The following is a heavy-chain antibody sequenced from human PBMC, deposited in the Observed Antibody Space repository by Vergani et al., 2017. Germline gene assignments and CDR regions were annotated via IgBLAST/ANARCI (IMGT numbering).Heavy chain of an antibody. Sequence: EVQLVESGGGLVQPGRSLRLSCAASGFSFDDYDMHWVRQAPGKGLEWVSGISWNSGRIVYADSVQGRFTISRDNAKNSLYLQMNSPRAEDTALYYCARSSSWYIYYDYWGQGTLVTVSS. J-gene: IGHJ4*02. D-gene: IGHD6-13*01. CDR3: ARSSSWYIYYDY. CDR2: ISWNSGRI. V-gene: IGHV3-9*01. CDR1: GFSFDDYD.